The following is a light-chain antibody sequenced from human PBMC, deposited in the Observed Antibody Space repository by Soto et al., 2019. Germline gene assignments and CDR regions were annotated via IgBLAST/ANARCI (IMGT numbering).Light chain of an antibody. V-gene: IGLV1-44*01. CDR1: SSNIGGNP. CDR3: AAWDASQNGYV. CDR2: SYD. J-gene: IGLJ1*01. Sequence: QSVLTQPPSASGTPGQRVTISCSTSSSNIGGNPVNWYQQVPGTAPKLLIYSYDQPPSGVPDRFSGSRSGTSASLAIGGLQCEDEADYSCAAWDASQNGYVSGTGTTPTV.